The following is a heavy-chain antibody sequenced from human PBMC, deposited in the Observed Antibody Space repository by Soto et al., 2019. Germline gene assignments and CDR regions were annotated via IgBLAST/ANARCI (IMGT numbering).Heavy chain of an antibody. CDR2: ISYDGSNK. J-gene: IGHJ6*02. CDR3: ARAGTSYYYGMDV. V-gene: IGHV3-30-3*01. CDR1: GFTFSSYA. D-gene: IGHD3-10*01. Sequence: QVQLVESGGGVVQPGRSLRLSCAASGFTFSSYAMHWVRQATGKGLEWVAVISYDGSNKYYADSVKGRFTISRDNSKNTLYLQMNSLRAEDTAVYYCARAGTSYYYGMDVWGQGTTVTVSS.